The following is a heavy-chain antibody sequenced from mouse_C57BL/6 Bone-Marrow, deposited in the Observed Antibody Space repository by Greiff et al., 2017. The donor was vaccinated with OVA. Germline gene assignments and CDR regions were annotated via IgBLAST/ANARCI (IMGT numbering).Heavy chain of an antibody. Sequence: LKESVAELVRPGASVKLSCTASGFNIKNTYMHWVKQRPEQGLEWIGRIDPANGNTKYAPKFQGKATITADTSSNTSYLQLSSLTSEDTAIYYCARDYGSSSWFAYWGQGTLVTVSA. D-gene: IGHD1-1*01. CDR3: ARDYGSSSWFAY. CDR2: IDPANGNT. V-gene: IGHV14-3*01. CDR1: GFNIKNTY. J-gene: IGHJ3*01.